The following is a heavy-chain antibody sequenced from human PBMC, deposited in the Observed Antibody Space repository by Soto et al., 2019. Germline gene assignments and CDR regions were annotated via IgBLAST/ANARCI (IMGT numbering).Heavy chain of an antibody. CDR2: MSGSGGST. D-gene: IGHD6-13*01. CDR3: AKASGSSWPYYFDS. CDR1: GFAFGRYV. Sequence: EVQLLESGGGLVQPGGSLRLSCAASGFAFGRYVMAWVRQAPGKGLEWVSAMSGSGGSTYYPDSVKGRFTISRDNSENTLFLQMNSLRAEDTAVYYCAKASGSSWPYYFDSWGQGTLVTVSS. J-gene: IGHJ4*02. V-gene: IGHV3-23*01.